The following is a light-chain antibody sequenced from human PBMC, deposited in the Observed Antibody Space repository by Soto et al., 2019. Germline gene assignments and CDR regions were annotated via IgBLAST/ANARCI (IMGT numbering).Light chain of an antibody. J-gene: IGLJ2*01. CDR2: DDS. CDR3: QSYDSSPPVV. Sequence: SYELTQPPSVSVAPGQTARITCGGNNIGSKSVHWYQQKPGQAPVLVVYDDSDRPSGIPERFSGSKSGTSASLAITGLQAEDEADYYCQSYDSSPPVVFGGGTKVTVL. V-gene: IGLV3-21*02. CDR1: NIGSKS.